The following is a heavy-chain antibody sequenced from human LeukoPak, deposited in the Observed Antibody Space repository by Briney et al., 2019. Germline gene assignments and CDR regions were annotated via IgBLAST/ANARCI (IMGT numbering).Heavy chain of an antibody. Sequence: PGGSLRLSCAASGFTLSSYGMHWIRQAPDKRLEWVAFIRYDGSNKNYADSVKGRFTISRDNSKNTLFLQMNSLSPDDTAVYYCAKDRNGSSSTSDYWAQRTLVSVPS. CDR2: IRYDGSNK. V-gene: IGHV3-30*02. D-gene: IGHD5-18*01. CDR1: GFTLSSYG. CDR3: AKDRNGSSSTSDY. J-gene: IGHJ4*02.